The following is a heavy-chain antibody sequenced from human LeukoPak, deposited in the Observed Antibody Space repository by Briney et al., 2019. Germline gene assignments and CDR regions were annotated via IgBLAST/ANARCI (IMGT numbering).Heavy chain of an antibody. D-gene: IGHD3-22*01. J-gene: IGHJ4*02. CDR1: GFTLDDYG. Sequence: PGGSLRLSCAASGFTLDDYGMAWVRQAPGKGLEWVSGIKWNGGRTGYADSVKGRFTISRDNAKNSLYPQMNSLRAEDTAVYYCARGVSTMISLDYWGQGTLVTVSS. CDR2: IKWNGGRT. CDR3: ARGVSTMISLDY. V-gene: IGHV3-20*04.